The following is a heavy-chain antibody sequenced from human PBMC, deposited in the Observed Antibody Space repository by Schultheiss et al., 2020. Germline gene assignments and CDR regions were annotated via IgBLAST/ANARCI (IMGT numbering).Heavy chain of an antibody. CDR2: IWYDGSNK. D-gene: IGHD5-24*01. J-gene: IGHJ3*02. CDR1: GFTFSSYA. Sequence: GGSLRLSCAASGFTFSSYAMSWVRQAPGKGLEWVAVIWYDGSNKYYADSVKGRFTISRDNAKNTLYLQMNSLRAEDTAVYYCAREMATIKSLAPHDAFDIWGQGTMVNV. CDR3: AREMATIKSLAPHDAFDI. V-gene: IGHV3-33*08.